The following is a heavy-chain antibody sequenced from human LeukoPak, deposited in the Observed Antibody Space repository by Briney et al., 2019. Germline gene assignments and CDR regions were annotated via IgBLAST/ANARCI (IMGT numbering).Heavy chain of an antibody. V-gene: IGHV4-34*01. D-gene: IGHD3-10*01. CDR1: GGSFSGYY. Sequence: SETLSLTCAVYGGSFSGYYWSWIRQPPGKGLEWIGEINHSGSTNYNPSLKSRVTISVETSKNQFSLKLSSVTAADTAVYYCARDYGSGSPLDYWGQGTLVTVSS. J-gene: IGHJ4*02. CDR3: ARDYGSGSPLDY. CDR2: INHSGST.